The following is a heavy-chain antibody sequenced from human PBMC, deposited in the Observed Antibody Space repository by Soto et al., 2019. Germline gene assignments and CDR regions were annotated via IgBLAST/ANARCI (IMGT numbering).Heavy chain of an antibody. J-gene: IGHJ5*02. CDR3: ARGGGYSSSWYNYNWFDP. D-gene: IGHD6-13*01. Sequence: SETLSLTCAVYGGSFSGYYWSWIRQPPGKGLEWIGEINHSGSTNYNPSLKSRVTISVDTSKNQFSLKLSSVTAADTAVYYCARGGGYSSSWYNYNWFDPWSQGTLVTVSS. CDR2: INHSGST. V-gene: IGHV4-34*01. CDR1: GGSFSGYY.